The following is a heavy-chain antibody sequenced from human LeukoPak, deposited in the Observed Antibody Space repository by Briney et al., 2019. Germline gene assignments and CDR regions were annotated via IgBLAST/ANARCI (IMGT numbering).Heavy chain of an antibody. J-gene: IGHJ6*03. CDR1: GFTFSSYW. D-gene: IGHD3-10*01. V-gene: IGHV3-7*01. CDR3: ARDRITMVRGVTSTYYYYYMDV. Sequence: GGSLRLSCAASGFTFSSYWMSWVRQAPGKGLEWVANIKQDGSEKYYVDSVKGRFTISRDNAKNSLYLQMNSLRAEDTAVYYCARDRITMVRGVTSTYYYYYMDVWGKGTTVTISS. CDR2: IKQDGSEK.